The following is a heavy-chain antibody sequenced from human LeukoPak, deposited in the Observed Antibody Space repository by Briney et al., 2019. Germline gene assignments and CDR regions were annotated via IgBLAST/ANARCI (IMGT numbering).Heavy chain of an antibody. CDR2: IYYSGST. Sequence: SETLSLTCTVSGGSISSYYWSWIRQPPGRGLEWIGYIYYSGSTNYNPSLKSRVTISVDTSKNQFSLKLNSVTAADTAVYYCARDPSSSYYYYMDVWGKGTTVTVSS. V-gene: IGHV4-59*12. CDR1: GGSISSYY. D-gene: IGHD6-6*01. CDR3: ARDPSSSYYYYMDV. J-gene: IGHJ6*03.